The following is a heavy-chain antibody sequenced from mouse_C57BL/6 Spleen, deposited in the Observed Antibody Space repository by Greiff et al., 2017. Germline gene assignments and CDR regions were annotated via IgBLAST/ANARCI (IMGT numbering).Heavy chain of an antibody. CDR1: GYPFPGYW. CDR3: ARGRLRPYYCDY. CDR2: ILPGSGST. D-gene: IGHD2-2*01. V-gene: IGHV1-9*01. J-gene: IGHJ2*01. Sequence: VQLQQSGAELMKPGASVKLSCKAPGYPFPGYWIEWVKQRPGHGLEWLGEILPGSGSTNYNEKFTGKATFTADTSSNTADMRLSSLTTEDSAIYDGARGRLRPYYCDYWGQGTTLTVSS.